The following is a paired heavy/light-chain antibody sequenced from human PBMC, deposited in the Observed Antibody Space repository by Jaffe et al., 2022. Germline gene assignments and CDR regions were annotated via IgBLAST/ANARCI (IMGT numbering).Heavy chain of an antibody. CDR2: IRYEGINK. CDR1: GFIFNNYD. J-gene: IGHJ4*02. D-gene: IGHD3-10*01. V-gene: IGHV3-30*02. Sequence: QVQLVESGGGVVQPGGSLRLSCAASGFIFNNYDMHWVRQAPGQGLEWVASIRYEGINKYYADSAKGRFTISRDNSKSTVYLQMNSLRAEDTAVFYCVREYYYPSGTYYWAFDSWGQGTLVTVSS. CDR3: VREYYYPSGTYYWAFDS.
Light chain of an antibody. V-gene: IGKV3-15*01. CDR1: QSVGSN. Sequence: EIVMTQSPATLPVSLGERVTLSCRASQSVGSNLAWYQQKPGQAPRLLIYGASTRATGIPARFSGSGSGTEFTLTISSLQSEDFALYYCQQYDDWPPWTFGQGTKVEI. J-gene: IGKJ1*01. CDR3: QQYDDWPPWT. CDR2: GAS.